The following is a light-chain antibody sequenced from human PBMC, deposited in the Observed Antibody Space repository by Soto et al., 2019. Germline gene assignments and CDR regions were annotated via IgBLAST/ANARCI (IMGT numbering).Light chain of an antibody. CDR2: GAS. V-gene: IGKV3-20*01. Sequence: EIVMTQSPATLSVSPGERATLSCRASQSVSSSYLAWYPQKPGQAPRLLIYGASSRATGIPDRFSGSGSGTDFTLTIRRLEPEDFAVYYCQQYGASPYTFGQGTKVDIK. J-gene: IGKJ2*01. CDR3: QQYGASPYT. CDR1: QSVSSSY.